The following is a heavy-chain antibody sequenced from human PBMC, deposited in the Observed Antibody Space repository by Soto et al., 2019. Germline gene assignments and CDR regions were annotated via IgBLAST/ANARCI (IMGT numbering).Heavy chain of an antibody. CDR2: VSAYNGER. Sequence: QVQLVQSGAEVKKPGASVKVSCKASGYTFTNYGINWVRQAPGQGLEWLGWVSAYNGERRYAQGVQARVIMTTDTSTTTAYMELRSLRSDDTAVYYCSRGTSIPASGDYWGQGTLVTVSS. D-gene: IGHD6-6*01. CDR1: GYTFTNYG. CDR3: SRGTSIPASGDY. J-gene: IGHJ4*01. V-gene: IGHV1-18*01.